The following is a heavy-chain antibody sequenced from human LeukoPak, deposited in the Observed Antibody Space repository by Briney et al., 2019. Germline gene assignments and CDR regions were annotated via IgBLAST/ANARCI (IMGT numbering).Heavy chain of an antibody. D-gene: IGHD4-23*01. V-gene: IGHV3-11*01. CDR2: ISSSGSTI. CDR1: GFTFSDYY. J-gene: IGHJ6*02. Sequence: GGSLRLSCAASGFTFSDYYMSWIRQAPGKGLEWVSYISSSGSTIYYADSVKGGITITRDNAKNSLYLQMNSLRAEDTAVYYCARDSRYQYGGPYGMDVWGQGTTVTVSS. CDR3: ARDSRYQYGGPYGMDV.